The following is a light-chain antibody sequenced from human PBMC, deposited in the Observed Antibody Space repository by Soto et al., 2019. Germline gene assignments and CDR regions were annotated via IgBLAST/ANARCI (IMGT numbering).Light chain of an antibody. CDR2: WAS. CDR3: QPYYHPPRT. Sequence: DIVMTQSPDSLAVSLGERATINCKSSQTVLHNANNENFLAWYQQQSGQPHKLLIYWASIRESGVRDRFSGSGSGKDFTLTISSLQAEDVAVYYCQPYYHPPRTFGGGTKVQIK. V-gene: IGKV4-1*01. J-gene: IGKJ4*02. CDR1: QTVLHNANNENF.